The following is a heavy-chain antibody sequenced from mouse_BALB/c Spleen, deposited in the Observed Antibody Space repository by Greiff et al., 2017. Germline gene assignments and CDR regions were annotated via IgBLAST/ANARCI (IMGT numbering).Heavy chain of an antibody. J-gene: IGHJ2*01. CDR1: GYTFTDYE. D-gene: IGHD3-1*01. CDR3: TRAGLAYYFDY. V-gene: IGHV1-15*01. Sequence: VQLQESGAELVRPGASVTLSCKASGYTFTDYEMHWVKQTPVHGLEWIGAIDPETGGTAYNQKFKGKATLTADKSSSTAYMELRSLTSEDFAVYYCTRAGLAYYFDYWGQGTTLTVSS. CDR2: IDPETGGT.